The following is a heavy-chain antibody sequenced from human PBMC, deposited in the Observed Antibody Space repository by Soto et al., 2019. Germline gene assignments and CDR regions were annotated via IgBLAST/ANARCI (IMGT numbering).Heavy chain of an antibody. Sequence: QVQLQESGPGLVKPSETLSLTCTVSGGSISSYYWSWIRQPPGKGLEWIGYIYYSGSTKYNPSLKSRVTISVATSRNQFSLELNSVTAADTAVYYCSRWWYPSWYFDLWGRGTLVTVSS. CDR2: IYYSGST. V-gene: IGHV4-59*01. J-gene: IGHJ2*01. CDR1: GGSISSYY. D-gene: IGHD2-15*01. CDR3: SRWWYPSWYFDL.